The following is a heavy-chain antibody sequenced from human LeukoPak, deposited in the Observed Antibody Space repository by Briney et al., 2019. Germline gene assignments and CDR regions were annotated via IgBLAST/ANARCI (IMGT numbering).Heavy chain of an antibody. CDR3: ARRSNYGYYFDY. CDR2: ISSSSYI. V-gene: IGHV3-69-1*01. D-gene: IGHD1-7*01. CDR1: GFTVSSNY. Sequence: PGGSLRLSCAASGFTVSSNYMSWVRQAPGKGLEWASSISSSSYIYYADSVKGRFTISRDNAKNSLCLQMNSLRAEDTAVYYCARRSNYGYYFDYWGQGTLVTVSS. J-gene: IGHJ4*02.